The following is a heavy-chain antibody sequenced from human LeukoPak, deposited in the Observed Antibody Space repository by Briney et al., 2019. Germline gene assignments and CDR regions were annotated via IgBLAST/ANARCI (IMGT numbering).Heavy chain of an antibody. CDR3: ARGPYYDSNGHDFQF. CDR1: GFTFNTYT. D-gene: IGHD3-22*01. Sequence: GSLRLSCAASGFTFNTYTMSWVRQAPGKGLEWVSSISSSNSYIYYADSVKGRFTISRDNAKNSLYLQMNSLRAEDTAVYYCARGPYYDSNGHDFQFWGQGALVTVSS. J-gene: IGHJ4*02. CDR2: ISSSNSYI. V-gene: IGHV3-21*01.